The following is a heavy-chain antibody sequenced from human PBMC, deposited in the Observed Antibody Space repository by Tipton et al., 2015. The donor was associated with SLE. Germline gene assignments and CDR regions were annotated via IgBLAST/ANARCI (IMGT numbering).Heavy chain of an antibody. Sequence: TLSLTCTVSGGSISSGSYYWSWIRQPAGKGLEWIGHIYATGITNYNPSLKSRVTISVDTSKNQFSLKLSSVTAADTAVYYCARDKSYCSSTSCDFWYFDLWGRGTLVTVSS. J-gene: IGHJ2*01. D-gene: IGHD2-2*01. CDR1: GGSISSGSYY. V-gene: IGHV4-61*09. CDR3: ARDKSYCSSTSCDFWYFDL. CDR2: IYATGIT.